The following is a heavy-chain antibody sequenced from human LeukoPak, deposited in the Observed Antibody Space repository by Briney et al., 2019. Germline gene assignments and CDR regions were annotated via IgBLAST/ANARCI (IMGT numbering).Heavy chain of an antibody. D-gene: IGHD6-13*01. CDR2: ISSSSSYI. Sequence: GGSLTLSCAASGFTFSSYSMNWVRQAPGKGLEWVSSISSSSSYIYYADSVKGRFTISRDNAKNSLYLQMNSLRAEDTAVYYCASPGNFFDYWGQGTLVTVSS. CDR3: ASPGNFFDY. CDR1: GFTFSSYS. V-gene: IGHV3-21*01. J-gene: IGHJ4*02.